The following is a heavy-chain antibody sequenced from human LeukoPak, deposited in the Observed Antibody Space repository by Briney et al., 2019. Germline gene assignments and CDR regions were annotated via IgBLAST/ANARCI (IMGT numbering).Heavy chain of an antibody. V-gene: IGHV3-23*01. CDR1: GFTFSSYA. D-gene: IGHD3-10*01. CDR2: ISGSGGST. J-gene: IGHJ3*02. Sequence: GGSLRLSCAASGFTFSSYAMSWVRQAPGKGLEWVSAISGSGGSTYYADSVKGRFTISRDNSKNTLYLQMNSLRAEDTAVYYCAKDSLELLWFGEEGDAFDIWGQGTMATVSS. CDR3: AKDSLELLWFGEEGDAFDI.